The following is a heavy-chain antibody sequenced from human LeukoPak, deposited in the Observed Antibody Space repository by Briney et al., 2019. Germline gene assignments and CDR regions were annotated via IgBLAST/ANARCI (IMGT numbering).Heavy chain of an antibody. CDR1: GYTFTSYG. Sequence: ASVKVSCKASGYTFTSYGISWVRQAPGQGLEWMGWISAYNGNTNYAQKLQGRVTMTTDTSTSTAYMELRSLRSDDTAVYYCARVVAGSFDYYYYYMDVWGKGTTVTVSS. CDR3: ARVVAGSFDYYYYYMDV. CDR2: ISAYNGNT. J-gene: IGHJ6*03. V-gene: IGHV1-18*01. D-gene: IGHD2-15*01.